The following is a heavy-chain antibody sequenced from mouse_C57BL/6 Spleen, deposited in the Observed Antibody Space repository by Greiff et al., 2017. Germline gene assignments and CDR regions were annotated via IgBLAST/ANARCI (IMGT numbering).Heavy chain of an antibody. CDR2: IYPGDGDT. CDR3: ARKYYYGSSYPYYAMDY. Sequence: LVESGPELVKPGASVKISCKASGYAFSSSWMNWVKQRPGKGLEWIGRIYPGDGDTNYNGKFKGKATLTADKSSSTAYMQLSSLTSEDSAVYFCARKYYYGSSYPYYAMDYWGQGTSVTVSS. CDR1: GYAFSSSW. D-gene: IGHD1-1*01. V-gene: IGHV1-82*01. J-gene: IGHJ4*01.